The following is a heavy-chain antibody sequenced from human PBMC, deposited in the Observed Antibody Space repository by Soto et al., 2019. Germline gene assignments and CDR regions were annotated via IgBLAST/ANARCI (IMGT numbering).Heavy chain of an antibody. J-gene: IGHJ4*02. Sequence: PGGSLRLSCTGSGFTFSNAWMNWVRQAPGKGLEWVGRIKSKTDGGTTDYAAPVKGRFTISRDDSKNALYLQMNSLKTEDTAVYYCASRGMFYYDSSLDYWGQGTLVTVSS. CDR2: IKSKTDGGTT. V-gene: IGHV3-15*07. CDR3: ASRGMFYYDSSLDY. D-gene: IGHD3-22*01. CDR1: GFTFSNAW.